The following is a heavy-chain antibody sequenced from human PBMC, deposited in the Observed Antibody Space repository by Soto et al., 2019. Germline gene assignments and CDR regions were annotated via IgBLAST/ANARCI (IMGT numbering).Heavy chain of an antibody. CDR3: ARVYRIGAAFDY. D-gene: IGHD6-13*01. CDR1: GDSISSSNW. V-gene: IGHV4-4*02. Sequence: PSETLSLTCAVSGDSISSSNWWSWLRQPPGKGLEWIGEIYPSGTTTYHPPLKSRLNISIDKSKNQFSLTLSSVTAADPPVYYCARVYRIGAAFDYWGQGTLVTVSS. CDR2: IYPSGTT. J-gene: IGHJ4*02.